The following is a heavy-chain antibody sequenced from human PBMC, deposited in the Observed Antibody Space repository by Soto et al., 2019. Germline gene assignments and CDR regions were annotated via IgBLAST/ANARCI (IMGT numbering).Heavy chain of an antibody. CDR3: ARALGTTFKKKNDY. D-gene: IGHD1-7*01. V-gene: IGHV1-69*02. Sequence: SVKVSCKASGCTFSSYTISWVRQAPGQGLEWMGRIIPILGIANYAQKFQGRVTITADKSTSTAYMELSSLRSEDTAVYYCARALGTTFKKKNDYWGQGTLVTVSS. J-gene: IGHJ4*02. CDR2: IIPILGIA. CDR1: GCTFSSYT.